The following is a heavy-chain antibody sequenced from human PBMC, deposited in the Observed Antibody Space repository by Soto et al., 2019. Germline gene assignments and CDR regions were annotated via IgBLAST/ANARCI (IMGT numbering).Heavy chain of an antibody. CDR3: ARCSRPDCCYMAV. V-gene: IGHV3-64*01. D-gene: IGHD6-6*01. Sequence: EVQLAESGGGLAQPGGSLRLSCAASGFTLRGYAMDWVRQAPGKGLEYVSGISSNGVGTYYANSVQGSFPISRDNSKNAVYLHMGSLRPEDMAVYYCARCSRPDCCYMAVWGKGTTVTVSS. CDR1: GFTLRGYA. J-gene: IGHJ6*03. CDR2: ISSNGVGT.